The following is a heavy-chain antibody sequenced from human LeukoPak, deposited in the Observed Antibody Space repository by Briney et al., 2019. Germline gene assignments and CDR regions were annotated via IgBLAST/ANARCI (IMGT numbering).Heavy chain of an antibody. CDR1: GGSFSGCY. D-gene: IGHD1-26*01. Sequence: PSETLSLTCAVYGGSFSGCYWSWIRQPPGKGLEWIGEINHGGSTNYNPSLKSRVTISVDTSKNQFSLKLSSVTAADTAVYYCAREGIVGATSTWGQGTLVTVSS. V-gene: IGHV4-34*01. J-gene: IGHJ4*02. CDR3: AREGIVGATST. CDR2: INHGGST.